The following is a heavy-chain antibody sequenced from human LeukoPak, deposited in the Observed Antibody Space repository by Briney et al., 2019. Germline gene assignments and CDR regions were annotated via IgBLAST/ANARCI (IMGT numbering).Heavy chain of an antibody. Sequence: GASVKVSCKASGGTFSSYAISWVRQAPGQGLEWMGRIIPIFGTANYAQKFQGRVTITTDESTSTAYMELSSLRSEDTAVYYCARHRGDNSNPRYYFYYMDVWGKGTTVTVSS. J-gene: IGHJ6*03. V-gene: IGHV1-69*05. CDR3: ARHRGDNSNPRYYFYYMDV. CDR2: IIPIFGTA. D-gene: IGHD4-11*01. CDR1: GGTFSSYA.